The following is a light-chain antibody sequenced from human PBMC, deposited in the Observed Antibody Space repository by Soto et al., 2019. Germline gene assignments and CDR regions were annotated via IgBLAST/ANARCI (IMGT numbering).Light chain of an antibody. J-gene: IGLJ1*01. Sequence: QSVLTQPPSVSGSPGQSVTISCTGDVGSYRRVSWYQQPPGTAPKLMIYEVSNRPSGVPDRFSGSKSGNTASLTISGLQAEDEGDYYCSLYTSSITSVFATDPKVTVL. CDR2: EVS. V-gene: IGLV2-18*01. CDR1: VGSYRR. CDR3: SLYTSSITSV.